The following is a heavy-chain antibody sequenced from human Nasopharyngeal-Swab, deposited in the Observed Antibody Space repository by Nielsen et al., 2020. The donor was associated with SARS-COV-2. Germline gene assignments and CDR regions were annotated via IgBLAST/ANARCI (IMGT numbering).Heavy chain of an antibody. CDR1: GGSISRSNYY. Sequence: SETLSLTCTVSGGSISRSNYYWGWIRQPPGKGLEWIGSIYYTGSTYYNPSLKSRVTISVDTSRHQFSLRLSSVTAADTAVYYCASLYSSSWFHFDHWGQGTLVTVSS. CDR3: ASLYSSSWFHFDH. V-gene: IGHV4-39*01. D-gene: IGHD6-13*01. J-gene: IGHJ4*02. CDR2: IYYTGST.